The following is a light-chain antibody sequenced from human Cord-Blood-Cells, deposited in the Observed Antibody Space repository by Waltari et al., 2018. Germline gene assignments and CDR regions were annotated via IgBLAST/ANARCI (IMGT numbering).Light chain of an antibody. Sequence: DIQMTQSPSSLSASVGDRVTITCRASQSISSYLNWYQHKSGKAPKLPIYAASSLQSGVPSRFSGSGSGTDFTLTISSLQPEDFATYYCQQSYSTPLTFGGGTKVEIK. CDR2: AAS. CDR3: QQSYSTPLT. J-gene: IGKJ4*01. CDR1: QSISSY. V-gene: IGKV1-39*01.